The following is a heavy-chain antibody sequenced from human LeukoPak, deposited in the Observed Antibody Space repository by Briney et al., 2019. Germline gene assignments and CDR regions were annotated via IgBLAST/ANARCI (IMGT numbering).Heavy chain of an antibody. D-gene: IGHD2-2*01. J-gene: IGHJ6*03. CDR3: AKDKVVVVPAAKNYYYYYYMDV. Sequence: GGSLRLSCAASGFTFGDYAMHWVRQAPGKGLEWVSGISWNSGSIGYADSVKGRFTISRDNAKNSLYLQMNSLRAEDTALYYCAKDKVVVVPAAKNYYYYYYMDVWGKGTTVTVSS. CDR2: ISWNSGSI. V-gene: IGHV3-9*01. CDR1: GFTFGDYA.